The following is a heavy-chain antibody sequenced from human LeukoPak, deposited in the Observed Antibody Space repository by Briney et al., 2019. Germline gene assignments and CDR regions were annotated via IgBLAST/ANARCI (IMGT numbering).Heavy chain of an antibody. D-gene: IGHD4-11*01. J-gene: IGHJ4*02. CDR2: MNPNSGNT. Sequence: ASVKVSCKASGYTFTSYDINWVRQATGQGLEWMGWMNPNSGNTGYAQKFQGRVTMTRNASISTAYMELSSLRSEDTAVYYCARGPPYSNPFLDYWGQGTLVTVSS. CDR1: GYTFTSYD. V-gene: IGHV1-8*01. CDR3: ARGPPYSNPFLDY.